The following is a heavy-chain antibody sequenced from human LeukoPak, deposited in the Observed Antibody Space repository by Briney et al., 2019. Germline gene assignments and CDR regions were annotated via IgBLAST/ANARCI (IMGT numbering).Heavy chain of an antibody. CDR3: AKRGVVVRVILVGFHREAYYFDS. CDR2: IYSGGST. V-gene: IGHV3-53*01. CDR1: GFTVSSNY. J-gene: IGHJ4*02. D-gene: IGHD3-10*01. Sequence: GGSLRLSCAASGFTVSSNYMSWVRQAPGKGLEWVSVIYSGGSTYYADSVKGRFTISRDNSKNTLYLQMNSLRAEDTAVYFCAKRGVVVRVILVGFHREAYYFDSWGQGALVTVSS.